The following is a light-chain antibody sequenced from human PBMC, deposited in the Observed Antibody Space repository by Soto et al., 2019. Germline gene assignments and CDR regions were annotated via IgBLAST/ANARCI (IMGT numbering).Light chain of an antibody. Sequence: QSVLPQPPSASGSPGQSVTISCTGTSRDVGGYNWVSWYQQHPGKAPKFMIYEVSRRPSGVPDRFSGSKSGNTASLTISGLQTDDEGDYYCASYAGSNNPVIFGGGTKLTVL. V-gene: IGLV2-8*01. J-gene: IGLJ2*01. CDR2: EVS. CDR1: SRDVGGYNW. CDR3: ASYAGSNNPVI.